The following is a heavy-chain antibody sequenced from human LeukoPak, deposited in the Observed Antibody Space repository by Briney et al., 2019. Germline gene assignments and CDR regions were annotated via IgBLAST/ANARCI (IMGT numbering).Heavy chain of an antibody. V-gene: IGHV4-34*01. CDR3: ARNLGSGPEYYFDY. CDR1: GGSFSGYY. CDR2: INHSGST. Sequence: SETLSLTCAVYGGSFSGYYWSWIRQPPGKGLEWIGEINHSGSTNYNPSLKSRVTISVDTSKNQFSLKLSSVTAADTAVYYCARNLGSGPEYYFDYWGQGTLVTVSS. J-gene: IGHJ4*02. D-gene: IGHD6-19*01.